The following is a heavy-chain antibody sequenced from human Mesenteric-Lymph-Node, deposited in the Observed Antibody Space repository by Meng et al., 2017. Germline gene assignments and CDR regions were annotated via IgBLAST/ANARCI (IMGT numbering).Heavy chain of an antibody. CDR2: IYYSGST. Sequence: GSLRLSCTVSGGSVSSGSYYWSWIRQPPGKGLEWIGYIYYSGSTNYNPSLKSRVTISVDTSKNQFSLKLSSVTAADTAVYYCARVDVLRYFDWLDDFDYWGQGTLVTVSS. CDR1: GGSVSSGSYY. V-gene: IGHV4-61*01. J-gene: IGHJ4*02. D-gene: IGHD3-9*01. CDR3: ARVDVLRYFDWLDDFDY.